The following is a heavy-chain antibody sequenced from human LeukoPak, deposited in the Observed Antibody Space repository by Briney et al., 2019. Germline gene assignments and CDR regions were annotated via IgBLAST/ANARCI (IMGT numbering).Heavy chain of an antibody. CDR1: GGSISSSRYY. D-gene: IGHD6-6*01. V-gene: IGHV4-39*01. CDR2: IYYSGST. Sequence: PSQTLSLTYTVSGGSISSSRYYWGWIRQPPGKGLQRIGGIYYSGSTYSNRSLNSPVTISIDTSRNQSSLTLTSVTATATDVYYCARRAQLAPRLPRDYWGQGTLVSVSS. J-gene: IGHJ4*02. CDR3: ARRAQLAPRLPRDY.